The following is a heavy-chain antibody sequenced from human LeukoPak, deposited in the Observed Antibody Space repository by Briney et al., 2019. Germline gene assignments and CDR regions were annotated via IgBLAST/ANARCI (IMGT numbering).Heavy chain of an antibody. Sequence: PGGSLRLSCAASGFTVSSYYMSWVRQAPGKGLEWVSVIYSGGSTYYADSVKGRFTISRDNSKNTLYLQMNSLRAEDTAVYYCARDLCGGDCYPAGAFDIWGQGTMVTVSS. CDR2: IYSGGST. CDR1: GFTVSSYY. J-gene: IGHJ3*02. V-gene: IGHV3-66*01. D-gene: IGHD2-21*02. CDR3: ARDLCGGDCYPAGAFDI.